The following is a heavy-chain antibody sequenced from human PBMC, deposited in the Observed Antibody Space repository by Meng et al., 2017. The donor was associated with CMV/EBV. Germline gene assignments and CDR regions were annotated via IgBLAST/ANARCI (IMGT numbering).Heavy chain of an antibody. CDR3: TKEGDYGDNSGAFDI. CDR2: IRDDGGNE. Sequence: SGFTCSSYGVHWVRQAPGKGLEWVAFIRDDGGNEFYADSVKGRFTISRDNSRNTLYLQMNSLRAEDTAVYYCTKEGDYGDNSGAFDIWGQGTMVTVSS. D-gene: IGHD4-23*01. J-gene: IGHJ3*02. V-gene: IGHV3-30*02. CDR1: GFTCSSYG.